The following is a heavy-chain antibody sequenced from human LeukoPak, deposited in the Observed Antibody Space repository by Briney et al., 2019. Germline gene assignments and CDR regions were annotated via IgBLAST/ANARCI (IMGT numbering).Heavy chain of an antibody. V-gene: IGHV3-30-3*01. D-gene: IGHD6-13*01. CDR2: ISYDGSNK. J-gene: IGHJ6*02. CDR1: GFTFSSYA. CDR3: ASQYSSSWFDYYYGMDV. Sequence: PGGSLRLSCAASGFTFSSYAMHWVRQAPGKGLEWVAVISYDGSNKYYADSVKGRFTISRDNSKNTLYLQMNSLRAEDTAVYYCASQYSSSWFDYYYGMDVWGQGTTVTVSS.